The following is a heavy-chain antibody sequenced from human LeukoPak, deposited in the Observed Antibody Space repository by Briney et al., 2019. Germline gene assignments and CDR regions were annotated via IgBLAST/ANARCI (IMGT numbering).Heavy chain of an antibody. Sequence: GGSLRLSCAGSGFTFSSYGIHWVRQAPGKGLEWVAATSYDGSNKHYADSVKGRFIISRDNSKNTLYLQMNSLRAEDTAVYYCAKERYSYYFDYWGQGTLVTVSS. J-gene: IGHJ4*02. D-gene: IGHD3-9*01. CDR1: GFTFSSYG. CDR2: TSYDGSNK. V-gene: IGHV3-30*18. CDR3: AKERYSYYFDY.